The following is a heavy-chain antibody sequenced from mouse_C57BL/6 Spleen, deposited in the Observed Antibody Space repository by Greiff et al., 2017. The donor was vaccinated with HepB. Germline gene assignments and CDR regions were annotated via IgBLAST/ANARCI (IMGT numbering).Heavy chain of an antibody. J-gene: IGHJ3*01. Sequence: EVHLVESGGGLVKPGGSLKLSCAASGFTFSSYAMSWVRQTPEKRLEWVATISDGGSYTYYPDNVKGRFTISRDNAKNNLYLQMSHLKSEDTAMYYCASAYYSNGGFAYWGQGTLVTVSA. D-gene: IGHD2-5*01. CDR1: GFTFSSYA. CDR3: ASAYYSNGGFAY. V-gene: IGHV5-4*01. CDR2: ISDGGSYT.